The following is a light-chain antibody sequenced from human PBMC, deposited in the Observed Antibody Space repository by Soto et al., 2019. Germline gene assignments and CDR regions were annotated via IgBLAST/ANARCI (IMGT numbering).Light chain of an antibody. Sequence: EIVLTQSPGTLSLSPGERATLSCRASQTLSTNSLAWYQQRPGQTPRLLIYAASTRDTDIPDRFNGSGSGTDCALTINRLESEDFAVYYCQQYDGSPLSFGPGTTMDVK. CDR2: AAS. CDR1: QTLSTNS. CDR3: QQYDGSPLS. V-gene: IGKV3-20*01. J-gene: IGKJ3*01.